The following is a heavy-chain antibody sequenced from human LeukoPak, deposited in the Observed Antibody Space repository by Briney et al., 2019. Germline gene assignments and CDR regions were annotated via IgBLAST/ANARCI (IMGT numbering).Heavy chain of an antibody. D-gene: IGHD6-19*01. V-gene: IGHV3-53*01. CDR1: GFTVSSNY. CDR2: IYSGGST. Sequence: GGSLRLSCAASGFTVSSNYMSWVRQAPGKGLEWVSVIYSGGSTYYAASVKGRFTLSRDNSKNTLYLQMNSLRAEDTAVYYCARDLVGSGLFDYWGQGTLVTVSS. J-gene: IGHJ4*02. CDR3: ARDLVGSGLFDY.